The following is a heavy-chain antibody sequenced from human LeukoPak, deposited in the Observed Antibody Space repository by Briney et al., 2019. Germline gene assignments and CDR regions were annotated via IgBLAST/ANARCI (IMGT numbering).Heavy chain of an antibody. J-gene: IGHJ4*02. CDR2: ISSSSSYI. D-gene: IGHD2-2*01. CDR3: ARDPPYCSSTNCQIDY. V-gene: IGHV3-21*01. Sequence: GGSLRLSCAASGFTFSSYSMNWVRQAPGKGLEWVSSISSSSSYIYYADSVKGRFTISRDNAKNSLYLQMNSLRAEDTAVYYCARDPPYCSSTNCQIDYWGQGTPVTVPS. CDR1: GFTFSSYS.